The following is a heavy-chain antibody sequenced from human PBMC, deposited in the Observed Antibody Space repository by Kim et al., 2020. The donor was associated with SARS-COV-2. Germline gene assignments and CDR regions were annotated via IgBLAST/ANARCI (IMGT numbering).Heavy chain of an antibody. CDR2: INHSGST. CDR3: ARETLGQQLLPFDY. D-gene: IGHD6-13*01. CDR1: GGSFSGYY. V-gene: IGHV4-34*01. Sequence: SETLSLTCAVYGGSFSGYYWSWIRQPPGKGLEWIGEINHSGSTNYNPSLKSRVTISVDTSKNQFSLKLSSVTAADTAVYYCARETLGQQLLPFDYWGQGTLVTVSS. J-gene: IGHJ4*02.